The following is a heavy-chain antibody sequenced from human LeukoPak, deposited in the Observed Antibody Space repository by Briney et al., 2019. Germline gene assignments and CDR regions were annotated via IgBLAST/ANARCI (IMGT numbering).Heavy chain of an antibody. CDR3: ARRPMAAPPYYFDG. CDR2: ISGSGGST. Sequence: GGSLRLSCAASGFTFSSYAMNWVRQAPGKGPEWVSSISGSGGSTYYAGSVRGRFTISRDNSKNMLYLQMNSLRAEDTAVYYCARRPMAAPPYYFDGWDREPWSPSPQ. CDR1: GFTFSSYA. J-gene: IGHJ4*02. V-gene: IGHV3-23*01. D-gene: IGHD3-10*01.